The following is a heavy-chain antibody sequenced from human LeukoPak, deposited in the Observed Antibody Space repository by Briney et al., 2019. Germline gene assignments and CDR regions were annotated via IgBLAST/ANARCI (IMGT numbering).Heavy chain of an antibody. D-gene: IGHD3-3*01. Sequence: ASVKVSFKASGYTFTNYGISWVRQAPGQGLEWMGWISAYSGNTNYAQNLQGRVTMTTDTSTSTAYMELRSLRSDDTAVYYCAGAPDDYDFWSGPFDYWGRGTLVTVSS. CDR2: ISAYSGNT. V-gene: IGHV1-18*01. CDR1: GYTFTNYG. J-gene: IGHJ4*02. CDR3: AGAPDDYDFWSGPFDY.